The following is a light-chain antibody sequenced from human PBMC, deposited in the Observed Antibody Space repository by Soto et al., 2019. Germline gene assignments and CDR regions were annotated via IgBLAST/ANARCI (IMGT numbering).Light chain of an antibody. CDR3: QQYNNWPPIT. CDR2: GAS. J-gene: IGKJ5*01. V-gene: IGKV3-20*01. Sequence: EILITQSPATLSVYPGERATLSCRASQSVSSSYLAWYQQKPGQAPRLIIYGASSRATGIPDRFSGSGSGTDFTLTISRLEPEDFAVYDCQQYNNWPPITFGQGTRLEIK. CDR1: QSVSSSY.